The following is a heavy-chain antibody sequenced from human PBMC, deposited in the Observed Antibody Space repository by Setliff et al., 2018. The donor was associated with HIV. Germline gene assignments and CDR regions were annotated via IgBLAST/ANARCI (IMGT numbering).Heavy chain of an antibody. CDR1: GGTFSSYA. Sequence: ASVKVSCKASGGTFSSYAINWVRQATGQGLEWMGWMNPNSGNSGFAQKFQGRVTMTRNSSISTAYMELSSLRFDDTAVYYCTRIRAMVRGVTSYDAFDIWGQGTKVT. D-gene: IGHD3-10*01. CDR2: MNPNSGNS. V-gene: IGHV1-8*02. CDR3: TRIRAMVRGVTSYDAFDI. J-gene: IGHJ3*02.